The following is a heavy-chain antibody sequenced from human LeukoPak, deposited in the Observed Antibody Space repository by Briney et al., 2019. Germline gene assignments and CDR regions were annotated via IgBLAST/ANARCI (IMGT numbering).Heavy chain of an antibody. CDR1: GFTFSSYA. J-gene: IGHJ6*03. Sequence: PGGSLRLPCAASGFTFSSYAMSWVRQAPGKGLEWVSAISGSGGSTYYADSVKGRFTISRDNSKNTLYLQMNSLRAEDTAVYYCARRGILYSSSSWYYYMDVWGKGTTVTVSS. CDR2: ISGSGGST. D-gene: IGHD6-6*01. CDR3: ARRGILYSSSSWYYYMDV. V-gene: IGHV3-23*01.